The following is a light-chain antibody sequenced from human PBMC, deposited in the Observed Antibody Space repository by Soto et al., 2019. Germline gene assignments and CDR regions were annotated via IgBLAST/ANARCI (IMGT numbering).Light chain of an antibody. V-gene: IGKV3-15*01. CDR3: HQYNNWPPST. CDR2: DKS. Sequence: MTQSPHTRSICSGEIVSLSFSASRSVNHSLAWYQQKPGRAPRRLIFDKSSRAPGVPARFSGSGTGTDFTLTINSLQSEDFVVYYCHQYNNWPPSTFGQGTRLEIK. J-gene: IGKJ5*01. CDR1: RSVNHS.